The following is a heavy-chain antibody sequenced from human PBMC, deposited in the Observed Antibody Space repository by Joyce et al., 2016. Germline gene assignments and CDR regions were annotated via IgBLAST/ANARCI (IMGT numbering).Heavy chain of an antibody. Sequence: EVQLVESGGGLVKPGGSLRISCAASGFTFSTSSLSWFRRAPGQVLEWVSAISSDSTYIFYADSLKGRFTVSRDNAKNSLYLQMNSLRAEDTAVFFCARGGIVYDYSMDLWGQGTTVTVSS. D-gene: IGHD3-22*01. CDR1: GFTFSTSS. J-gene: IGHJ6*02. V-gene: IGHV3-21*02. CDR3: ARGGIVYDYSMDL. CDR2: ISSDSTYI.